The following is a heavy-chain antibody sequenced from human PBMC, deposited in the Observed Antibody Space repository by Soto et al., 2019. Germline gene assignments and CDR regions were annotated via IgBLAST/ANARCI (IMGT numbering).Heavy chain of an antibody. V-gene: IGHV4-59*12. CDR2: LYYTGST. CDR3: AREHYYDSSGYSSDY. Sequence: SETLSLTCTVSGASITRYYWSWIRQSPGKGLEWIGYLYYTGSTYYNPSLKSRVTISVDTSKNQFSLKLSSVTAADTAVYYCAREHYYDSSGYSSDYWGQGTLVTVSS. CDR1: GASITRYY. D-gene: IGHD3-22*01. J-gene: IGHJ4*02.